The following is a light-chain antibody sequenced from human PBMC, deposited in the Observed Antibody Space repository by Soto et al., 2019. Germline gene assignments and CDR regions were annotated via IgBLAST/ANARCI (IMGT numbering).Light chain of an antibody. J-gene: IGKJ2*01. V-gene: IGKV3-11*01. CDR3: QQRSNWPRYT. CDR1: QSISSY. CDR2: DAS. Sequence: EIVLTQSPATLSLSPGERATLSCRASQSISSYLAWYQQKPGQAPRLLISDASNRATGIPARFSGSGSGTDFTLTIGSLEPEDFAVYYCQQRSNWPRYTFGQGTKLEIK.